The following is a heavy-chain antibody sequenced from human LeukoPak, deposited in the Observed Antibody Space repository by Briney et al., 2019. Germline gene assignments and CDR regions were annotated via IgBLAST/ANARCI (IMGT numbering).Heavy chain of an antibody. J-gene: IGHJ4*02. D-gene: IGHD6-6*01. V-gene: IGHV3-23*01. Sequence: GGSLRLSCAASGLTFSSYAMSWVRQAPGKGLEWVSAISGSGGSTHYADSVKGRFTISRDTSKKLLYLQMNSLRVEDTAVYYCAKEYTPSSPLGELDSWGQGTLVTVSS. CDR3: AKEYTPSSPLGELDS. CDR1: GLTFSSYA. CDR2: ISGSGGST.